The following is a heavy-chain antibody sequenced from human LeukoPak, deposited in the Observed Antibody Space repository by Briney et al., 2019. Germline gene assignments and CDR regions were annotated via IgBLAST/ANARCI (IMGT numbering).Heavy chain of an antibody. Sequence: PGGSLRLSCAASGFTFSSYAMSWVRQAPGKGLEWVSAISGSGGSTYYADSVKGRFTISRDNSKNTLYLQMNSLRAEDTAVYYCAKDDSMVRGVLKAYYYYYMDVWGKGTTVTVSS. CDR2: ISGSGGST. CDR3: AKDDSMVRGVLKAYYYYYMDV. CDR1: GFTFSSYA. D-gene: IGHD3-10*01. V-gene: IGHV3-23*01. J-gene: IGHJ6*03.